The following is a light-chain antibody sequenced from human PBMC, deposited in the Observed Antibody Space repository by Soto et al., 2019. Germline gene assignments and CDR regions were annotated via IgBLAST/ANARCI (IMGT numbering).Light chain of an antibody. CDR1: QTVRNN. Sequence: EIVLTQSPATVSLSPGERATLSCRASQTVRNNYLAWYQQKPGQAPRLLIFGASTRATGIPARFSGSRSGTEFTLTISSLQSEDFAVYYCQQYYDWPPLTFGGGTKVDI. J-gene: IGKJ4*01. V-gene: IGKV3-15*01. CDR2: GAS. CDR3: QQYYDWPPLT.